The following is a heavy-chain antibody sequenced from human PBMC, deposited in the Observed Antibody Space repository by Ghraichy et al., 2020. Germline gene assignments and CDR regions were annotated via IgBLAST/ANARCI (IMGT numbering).Heavy chain of an antibody. J-gene: IGHJ6*02. CDR3: ASTPLSSGWSGYYYYYYYGMDV. D-gene: IGHD3-3*01. CDR2: IYSGGST. V-gene: IGHV3-66*01. Sequence: GGSLRLSCAASGFTVSSNYMSWVRQAPGKGLEWVSVIYSGGSTYYADSVKGRFTISRDNSKNTLYLQMNSLRAKDTAVYYCASTPLSSGWSGYYYYYYYGMDVWGQGTTVTVSS. CDR1: GFTVSSNY.